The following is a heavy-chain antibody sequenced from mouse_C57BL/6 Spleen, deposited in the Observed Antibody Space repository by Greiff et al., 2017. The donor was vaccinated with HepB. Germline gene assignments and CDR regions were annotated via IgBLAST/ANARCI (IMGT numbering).Heavy chain of an antibody. CDR1: GYSITSGYY. J-gene: IGHJ2*01. V-gene: IGHV3-6*01. CDR2: ISYDGSN. Sequence: DVKLQESGPGLVKPSQSLSLTCSVTGYSITSGYYWNWIRQFPGNKLEWMGYISYDGSNNYNPSLKNRISITRDTSKNQFFLKLNSVTTEDTATYYCARGGSSSDYWGQGTTLTVSS. CDR3: ARGGSSSDY. D-gene: IGHD1-1*01.